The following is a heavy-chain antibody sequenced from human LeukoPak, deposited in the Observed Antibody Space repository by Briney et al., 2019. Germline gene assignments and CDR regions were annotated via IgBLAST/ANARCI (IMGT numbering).Heavy chain of an antibody. V-gene: IGHV1-2*02. CDR1: GYTFTGYY. CDR3: ASWSITIFDYYYMDV. D-gene: IGHD3-3*01. J-gene: IGHJ6*03. Sequence: ASVKVSCKASGYTFTGYYMHWVRQAPGQGLEWVGWINPNSGGTNYAQKFQGRVTMTRDTSISTAYMELSRLRSDDTAVYYCASWSITIFDYYYMDVWGKGTTVTVSS. CDR2: INPNSGGT.